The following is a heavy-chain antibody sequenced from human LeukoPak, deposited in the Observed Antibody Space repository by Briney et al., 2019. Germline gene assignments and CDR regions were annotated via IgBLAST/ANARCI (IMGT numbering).Heavy chain of an antibody. CDR1: GFTFSSCS. Sequence: PGGSLRLSCGASGFTFSSCSMNWVRQAPGKGLEWVSSVSSSSSYIYYADSVKGRFTISRDNAKNSLYLQMNSLRAEDTAVYYCARDCARGGRCYFDYWGQGTLVTVSS. D-gene: IGHD2-15*01. CDR2: VSSSSSYI. CDR3: ARDCARGGRCYFDY. J-gene: IGHJ4*02. V-gene: IGHV3-21*01.